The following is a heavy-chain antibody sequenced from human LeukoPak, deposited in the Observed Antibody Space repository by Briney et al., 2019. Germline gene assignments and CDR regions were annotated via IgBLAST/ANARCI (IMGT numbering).Heavy chain of an antibody. D-gene: IGHD5-18*01. V-gene: IGHV3-23*01. CDR1: GFTFSSYA. CDR2: ISGSGGDT. CDR3: AKLRQLWFPDA. Sequence: PGGSLRLSCAASGFTFSSYAMNWVGQAPGNGLEWVSAISGSGGDTYYADSVKGRFTISRDNSKNTLYLLMNTLRAEDTAVYYCAKLRQLWFPDAWGQGTLVTVSS. J-gene: IGHJ4*02.